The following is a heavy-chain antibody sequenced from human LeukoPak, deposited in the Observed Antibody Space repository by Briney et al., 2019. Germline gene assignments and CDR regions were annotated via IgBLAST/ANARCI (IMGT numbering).Heavy chain of an antibody. CDR3: ASEDVDTGDF. CDR1: GITFSSYT. CDR2: ISTRSDYI. J-gene: IGHJ4*02. V-gene: IGHV3-21*01. Sequence: GGSLRLSCAASGITFSSYTITWVRLAPGKGLEWVSSISTRSDYIYYADSVKGRFTISRDNAKKSLYLQMNSLRAEDTALYYCASEDVDTGDFWGQGTLVTVSS. D-gene: IGHD5-18*01.